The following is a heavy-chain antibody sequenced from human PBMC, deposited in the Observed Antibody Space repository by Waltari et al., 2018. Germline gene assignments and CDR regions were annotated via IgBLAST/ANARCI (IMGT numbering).Heavy chain of an antibody. V-gene: IGHV4-39*07. CDR2: IYYSGST. D-gene: IGHD6-19*01. CDR3: AREQSSGWYIGY. J-gene: IGHJ4*02. Sequence: QLQLQASGPGLVKPSETLSLTCTVSGGSLSSSSYYWGWIRQPPGKGLEWIGSIYYSGSTYYNPSLKSRVTISVDTSKNQFSLKLSSVTAADTAVYYCAREQSSGWYIGYWGQGTLVTVSS. CDR1: GGSLSSSSYY.